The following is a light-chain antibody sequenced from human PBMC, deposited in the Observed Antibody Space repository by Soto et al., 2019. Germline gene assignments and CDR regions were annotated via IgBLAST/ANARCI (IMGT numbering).Light chain of an antibody. V-gene: IGKV3-20*01. J-gene: IGKJ3*01. CDR1: QSVSDMY. CDR2: AS. CDR3: QHYGTSAL. Sequence: EIVLTQSPGTLSLSPGARATLSCRASQSVSDMYLAWYQQKPGQAPRLLIYASNRATGIPDRFSGSGSGTDFTITISRLEPEDLAVYYCQHYGTSALFGPGSKVEIK.